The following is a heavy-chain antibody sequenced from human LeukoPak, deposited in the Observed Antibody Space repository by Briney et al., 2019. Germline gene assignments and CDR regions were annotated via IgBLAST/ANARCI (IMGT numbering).Heavy chain of an antibody. D-gene: IGHD2-8*02. J-gene: IGHJ4*02. Sequence: GGSLRLSCGASGFTFSSSAMHWVRQGPGKGVEWVEYIAHHGNNKYYADSVKGRFTISRDNSKGSLYLQMNSLRADDTAVYYCAKDGSWSCTDWGQGTLVRVSS. CDR1: GFTFSSSA. CDR2: IAHHGNNK. CDR3: AKDGSWSCTD. V-gene: IGHV3-30*02.